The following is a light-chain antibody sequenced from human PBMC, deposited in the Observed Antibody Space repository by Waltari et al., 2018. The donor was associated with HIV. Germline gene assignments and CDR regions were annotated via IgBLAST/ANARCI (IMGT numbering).Light chain of an antibody. CDR1: SSTLAFNY. J-gene: IGLJ1*01. Sequence: QSVLTQPPSASGTPGQRVTISCSGSSSTLAFNYVYWYQQVPGTAPKLLIYKNDQWPSGVPDRFSASKSGTSASLVISGLRSEDEADYYCAAWDDRLSGRVFGTGTRVTVL. V-gene: IGLV1-47*01. CDR2: KND. CDR3: AAWDDRLSGRV.